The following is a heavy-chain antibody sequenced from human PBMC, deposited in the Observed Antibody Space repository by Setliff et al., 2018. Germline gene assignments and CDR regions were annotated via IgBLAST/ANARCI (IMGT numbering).Heavy chain of an antibody. J-gene: IGHJ4*02. D-gene: IGHD5-18*01. CDR2: INHSGST. CDR3: ARVPGRGYSYGYVDY. V-gene: IGHV4-34*01. Sequence: PSETLSLTCAVYGGSFSGYYWSWIRQPPGKGLEWIGEINHSGSTNCNPSLKSRVTISVDTSKNQFSLKLSSVTAADTAVYYCARVPGRGYSYGYVDYWGQGTLVTVSS. CDR1: GGSFSGYY.